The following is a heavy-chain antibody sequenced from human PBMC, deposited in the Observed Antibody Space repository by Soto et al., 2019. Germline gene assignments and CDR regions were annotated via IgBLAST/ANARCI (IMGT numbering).Heavy chain of an antibody. CDR2: ISWHSNII. J-gene: IGHJ4*02. Sequence: EVQLVESGGGLVQPGRSLRLSCAASGFTFDDYAMHWVRRVPGKGLEWVSSISWHSNIIGYADSVKGRFTISRDNAKNSLYLQMNSLRPEDTALYYCAKGGPDGFCSGGRCYFDYWGQGTLVTVSS. CDR3: AKGGPDGFCSGGRCYFDY. V-gene: IGHV3-9*01. CDR1: GFTFDDYA. D-gene: IGHD2-15*01.